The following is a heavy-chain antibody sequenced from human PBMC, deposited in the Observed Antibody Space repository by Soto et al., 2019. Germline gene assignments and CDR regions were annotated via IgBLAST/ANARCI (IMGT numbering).Heavy chain of an antibody. J-gene: IGHJ6*02. D-gene: IGHD2-2*01. CDR2: IIPIFGTA. CDR1: GGTSSSYA. Sequence: SVKVSCKASGGTSSSYAISWVRQAPGQGLEWMGGIIPIFGTANYAQKFQGRVTITADEPTITAYMELSSLRSEDTAVYYCARGAGDIVVVPSKPVFDWLFRRGDYGLEVGGQGTTVTFSS. CDR3: ARGAGDIVVVPSKPVFDWLFRRGDYGLEV. V-gene: IGHV1-69*13.